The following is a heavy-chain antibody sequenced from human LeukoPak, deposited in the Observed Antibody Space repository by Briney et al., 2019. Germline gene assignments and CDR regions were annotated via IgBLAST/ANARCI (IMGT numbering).Heavy chain of an antibody. CDR2: INPNSGDT. V-gene: IGHV1-2*02. D-gene: IGHD6-13*01. CDR3: AREAEQQLVYYYYGMDV. Sequence: ASVKVSCKASGYTFTGYYMHWVRQAPGQGLEWMGWINPNSGDTNYAQKFQGRVTMTTDTSTSTAYMELRSLRSDDTAVYYCAREAEQQLVYYYYGMDVWGQGTTVTVSS. CDR1: GYTFTGYY. J-gene: IGHJ6*02.